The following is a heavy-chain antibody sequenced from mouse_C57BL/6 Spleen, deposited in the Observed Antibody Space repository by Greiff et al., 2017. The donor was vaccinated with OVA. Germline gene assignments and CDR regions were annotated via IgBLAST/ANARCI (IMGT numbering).Heavy chain of an antibody. CDR2: IYPGDGDT. V-gene: IGHV1-82*01. J-gene: IGHJ1*03. Sequence: VKLQESGPELVKPGASVKISCKASGYAFSSSWMNWVKQRPGKGLEWIGRIYPGDGDTNYNGKFKGKATLTADKSSSTAYMQLSSLTSEDSAVYFCARWPYYGSSYGYFDVWGTGTTVTVSS. D-gene: IGHD1-1*01. CDR3: ARWPYYGSSYGYFDV. CDR1: GYAFSSSW.